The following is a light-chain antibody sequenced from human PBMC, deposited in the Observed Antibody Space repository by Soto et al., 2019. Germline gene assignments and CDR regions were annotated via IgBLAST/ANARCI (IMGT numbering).Light chain of an antibody. Sequence: ASFGDRGIITCRASQDISSYVAWYQQKPGKAPKVLIYAASTVHSGVPSRFSGSGSGTEFTLTISSLQPDDFATYYCQHYSSYSEAFGQGTTVEIK. V-gene: IGKV1-9*01. CDR1: QDISSY. CDR3: QHYSSYSEA. J-gene: IGKJ1*01. CDR2: AAS.